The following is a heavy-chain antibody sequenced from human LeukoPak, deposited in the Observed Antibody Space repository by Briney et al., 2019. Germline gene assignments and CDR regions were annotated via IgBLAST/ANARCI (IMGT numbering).Heavy chain of an antibody. CDR3: AVDLSDSSGYWRTPRGVGYYFDY. V-gene: IGHV1-2*02. Sequence: VASVKVSCKASGYTFTGYYMHWVRQAPGQGLEWMGWINPNSGGTNYAQKFQGRVTMTRDTSISTAYMELSRLRSDDTAVYYCAVDLSDSSGYWRTPRGVGYYFDYWGQGTLVTVSS. J-gene: IGHJ4*02. CDR1: GYTFTGYY. CDR2: INPNSGGT. D-gene: IGHD3-22*01.